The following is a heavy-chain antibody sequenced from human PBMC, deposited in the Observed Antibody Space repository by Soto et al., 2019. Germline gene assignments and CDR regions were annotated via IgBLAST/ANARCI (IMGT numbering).Heavy chain of an antibody. J-gene: IGHJ6*03. D-gene: IGHD2-15*01. CDR2: MNPNSGNT. CDR3: ARGICSGGSCYFDYYYYYYMDV. Sequence: GASVKVSCKASGYTFTSYDINWVRQATGQGLEWMGWMNPNSGNTGYAQKFQGRVTMTRNTSISTAYMELSSLRSEDTAVYYCARGICSGGSCYFDYYYYYYMDVWGKGTTVTVSS. V-gene: IGHV1-8*01. CDR1: GYTFTSYD.